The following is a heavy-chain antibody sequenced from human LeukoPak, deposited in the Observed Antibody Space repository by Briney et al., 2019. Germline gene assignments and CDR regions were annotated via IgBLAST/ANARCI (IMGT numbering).Heavy chain of an antibody. Sequence: EASVKVSCKASGYTFTSYGISWVRQAPGQGLEWMGWINPNSGGTNYAQNFQGRVTMTRGTYITTAYMDLSRLRLDDTAVYYCAVGRRTDFDYWGQGTLVTVSS. J-gene: IGHJ4*02. CDR1: GYTFTSYG. CDR2: INPNSGGT. CDR3: AVGRRTDFDY. D-gene: IGHD1-26*01. V-gene: IGHV1-2*02.